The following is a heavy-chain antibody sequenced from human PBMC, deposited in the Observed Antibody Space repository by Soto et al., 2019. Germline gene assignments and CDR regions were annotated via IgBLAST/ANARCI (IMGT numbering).Heavy chain of an antibody. V-gene: IGHV5-10-1*04. CDR1: GYSFTSYC. D-gene: IGHD3-10*01. Sequence: LGESLKISCKGSGYSFTSYCISWVRQMPGKGLEWMGRIDPSDSYTNYSPSFQGQVTISADKSISTAYLQWSSLKASDTAMYYCAGGGVRGVITRTRDYYGMDVWGQGTTVTVSS. CDR2: IDPSDSYT. CDR3: AGGGVRGVITRTRDYYGMDV. J-gene: IGHJ6*02.